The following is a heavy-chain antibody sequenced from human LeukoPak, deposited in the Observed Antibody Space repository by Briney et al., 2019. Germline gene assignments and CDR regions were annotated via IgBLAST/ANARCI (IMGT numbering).Heavy chain of an antibody. CDR2: FYTGGNA. CDR1: SGSISSYY. Sequence: SETLSLTCTVSSGSISSYYWSWIRQPAGKGLEWIGRFYTGGNADYNPSLKGRVTLSVDTSKNQFSLKLSSVTAADTAVYYCARDTGLPRGKAYFYYYMDVWGKGTTVTVSS. CDR3: ARDTGLPRGKAYFYYYMDV. V-gene: IGHV4-4*07. J-gene: IGHJ6*03. D-gene: IGHD3-16*01.